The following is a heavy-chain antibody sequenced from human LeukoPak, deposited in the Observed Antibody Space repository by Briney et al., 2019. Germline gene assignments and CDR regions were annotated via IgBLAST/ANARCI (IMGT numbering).Heavy chain of an antibody. Sequence: GGSLRLSCAASGFTFSSYEMNWVRQAPGKGLEWVSSISSSSSYIYYADSVKGRFTISRDNAKNSLYLQMNSLRAEDTAVYYCAAPELGASYYYMDVWGKGTTVTVSS. CDR2: ISSSSSYI. CDR1: GFTFSSYE. CDR3: AAPELGASYYYMDV. V-gene: IGHV3-21*01. D-gene: IGHD1-14*01. J-gene: IGHJ6*03.